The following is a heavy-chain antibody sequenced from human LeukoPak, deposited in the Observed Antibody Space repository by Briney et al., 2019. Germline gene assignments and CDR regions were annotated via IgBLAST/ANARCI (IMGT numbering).Heavy chain of an antibody. CDR2: MNPNSGNT. Sequence: GASVKVSCKASGYTFTSYDINWVRQATGQGLEWMGWMNPNSGNTGYAQKFQGRVTITRNTSISTAYMELSSLRSEDTAVYYCARGVRGQLWQYYFDYWGQGTLVTVSS. CDR1: GYTFTSYD. CDR3: ARGVRGQLWQYYFDY. J-gene: IGHJ4*02. D-gene: IGHD5-18*01. V-gene: IGHV1-8*03.